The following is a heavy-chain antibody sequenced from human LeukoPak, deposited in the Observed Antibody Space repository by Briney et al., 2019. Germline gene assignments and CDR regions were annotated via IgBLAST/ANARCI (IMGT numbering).Heavy chain of an antibody. Sequence: ASVKVSCKASGYTFTSYYMHWVRQAPGQGLEWMGIINPSGGSTSYAQKFQGRVTMTRDTSTSTVYMVLSSLRSEDTAVYYCARDPGRNQPFDYWGQGTLVTVSS. CDR3: ARDPGRNQPFDY. J-gene: IGHJ4*02. CDR2: INPSGGST. D-gene: IGHD4-23*01. CDR1: GYTFTSYY. V-gene: IGHV1-46*01.